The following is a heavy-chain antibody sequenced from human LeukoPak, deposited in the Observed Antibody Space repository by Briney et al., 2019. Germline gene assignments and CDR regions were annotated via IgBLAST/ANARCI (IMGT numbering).Heavy chain of an antibody. CDR1: GGTFSSYA. Sequence: SVKVSCKASGGTFSSYAISWVRQAPGQGLEWMGRIIPILGIANYAQKFQGRVTITADKSTSTAYMELSSLRSEDTAVYYCARSSSRDAFDYWGQGTLVTVSS. V-gene: IGHV1-69*04. CDR3: ARSSSRDAFDY. J-gene: IGHJ4*02. CDR2: IIPILGIA. D-gene: IGHD6-13*01.